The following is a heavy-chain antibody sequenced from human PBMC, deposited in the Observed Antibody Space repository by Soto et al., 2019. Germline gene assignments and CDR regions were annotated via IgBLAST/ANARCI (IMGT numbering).Heavy chain of an antibody. J-gene: IGHJ6*03. CDR1: GFTFSSYA. Sequence: EVQLLESGGGLVQPGGSLRLSCAASGFTFSSYAMSWVRQAPGKGLEWVSAISGSGGSTYYADSVKGRFTISRDNSKNPLYLQMNSLRAEDTAVYYCAKRPVVPAAKDYYYYYMDVWGKGTTVTVSS. CDR2: ISGSGGST. V-gene: IGHV3-23*01. CDR3: AKRPVVPAAKDYYYYYMDV. D-gene: IGHD2-2*01.